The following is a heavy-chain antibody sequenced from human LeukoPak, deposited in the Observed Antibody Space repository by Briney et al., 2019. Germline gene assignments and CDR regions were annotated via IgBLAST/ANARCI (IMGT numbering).Heavy chain of an antibody. CDR3: ARVGGYFDWLYDY. CDR2: INPNSGGT. D-gene: IGHD3-9*01. CDR1: GGTFRTFA. Sequence: ASVKVSCKASGGTFRTFAISWVRQAPGQGLEWMGWINPNSGGTNYAQKFQGRVTMTRDTSISTAYMELSRLRSDDTAVYYCARVGGYFDWLYDYWGQGTLVTVSS. V-gene: IGHV1-2*02. J-gene: IGHJ4*02.